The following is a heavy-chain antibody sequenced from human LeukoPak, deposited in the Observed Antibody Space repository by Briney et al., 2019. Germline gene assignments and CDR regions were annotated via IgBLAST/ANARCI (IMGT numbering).Heavy chain of an antibody. J-gene: IGHJ4*02. Sequence: ASVKVSCKASGYTFTGYYMHWVRQAPGQGLEWMGWINPNSGGTNYAQKFQGRVTMTRDTSISTAYTELSRLRSDDTAVYYCARDSAYDSSGYYYYWGQGTLVTVSS. CDR2: INPNSGGT. CDR1: GYTFTGYY. CDR3: ARDSAYDSSGYYYY. V-gene: IGHV1-2*02. D-gene: IGHD3-22*01.